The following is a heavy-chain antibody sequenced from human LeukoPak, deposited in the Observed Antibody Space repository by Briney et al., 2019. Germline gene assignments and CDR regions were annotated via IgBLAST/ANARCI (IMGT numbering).Heavy chain of an antibody. J-gene: IGHJ4*02. CDR1: GGSISSGSHY. V-gene: IGHV4-61*02. CDR2: IYTSGST. D-gene: IGHD3-22*01. CDR3: ARLTRGYDFDY. Sequence: SQTLCLTCTVSGGSISSGSHYWSWIRQPAGKGLEWIGRIYTSGSTNYNPSLKSRVTISVDTSKNQFSLKLSSVTASDTAVYYCARLTRGYDFDYWGQGTLVTVSS.